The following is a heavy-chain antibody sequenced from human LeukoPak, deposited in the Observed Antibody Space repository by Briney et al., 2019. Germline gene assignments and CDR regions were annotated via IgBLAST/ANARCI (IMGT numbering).Heavy chain of an antibody. CDR1: GFTFSSYA. V-gene: IGHV3-30*04. CDR3: ARGSRDSSGYYSGVDY. CDR2: ISYDGSNK. D-gene: IGHD3-22*01. J-gene: IGHJ4*02. Sequence: GGSLRLSCAASGFTFSSYAMHWVRQAPGKGLEWVAVISYDGSNKYYADSVKGRFTISRDNSKNTLYLQMNSLRAEDTAVYYCARGSRDSSGYYSGVDYWGQGTLVTVSS.